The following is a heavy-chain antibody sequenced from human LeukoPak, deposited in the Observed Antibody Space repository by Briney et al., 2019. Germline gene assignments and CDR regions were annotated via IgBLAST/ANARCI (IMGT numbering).Heavy chain of an antibody. V-gene: IGHV4-4*09. CDR3: ARQGYYYYMDV. CDR1: GGSISSYY. J-gene: IGHJ6*03. CDR2: IYTSGST. Sequence: SETLSLTCTVSGGSISSYYWSWLRQPPGKGLEWIGYIYTSGSTNYNPSLKSRVTISVDTSKNQFSLKLSSVTAADTAVYYSARQGYYYYMDVWGKGTTVTVSS.